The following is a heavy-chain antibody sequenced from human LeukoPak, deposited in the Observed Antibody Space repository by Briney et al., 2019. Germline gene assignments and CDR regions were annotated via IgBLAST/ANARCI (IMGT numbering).Heavy chain of an antibody. CDR3: AREISGGWDYYFDY. Sequence: SETLSLTCTVSGGSISSSSYYWGWIRQPPGKGLEWIGSIYYSGSTYYNPSLKSRVTISVDTSKNQFSLKLSSVTAADTAVYYCAREISGGWDYYFDYWGQGTLVTVSS. CDR1: GGSISSSSYY. V-gene: IGHV4-39*07. D-gene: IGHD6-19*01. CDR2: IYYSGST. J-gene: IGHJ4*02.